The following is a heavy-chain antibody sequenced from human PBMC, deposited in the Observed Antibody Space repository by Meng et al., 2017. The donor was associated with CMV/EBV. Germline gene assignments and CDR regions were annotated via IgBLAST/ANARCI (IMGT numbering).Heavy chain of an antibody. CDR3: ASGGNSGTILN. D-gene: IGHD1-26*01. Sequence: SVKVSCKASGGTFSSYTISWVRQAPGQGLEWMGRIIPTLGIANYAQKFQGRVTITADKSTSTAYMELSSLRSEDTAVYYCASGGNSGTILNWGQGTLVTVSS. CDR2: IIPTLGIA. J-gene: IGHJ4*02. V-gene: IGHV1-69*02. CDR1: GGTFSSYT.